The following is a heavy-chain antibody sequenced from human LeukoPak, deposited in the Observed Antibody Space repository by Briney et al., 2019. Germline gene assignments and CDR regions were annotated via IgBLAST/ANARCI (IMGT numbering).Heavy chain of an antibody. J-gene: IGHJ4*02. D-gene: IGHD3-22*01. Sequence: GGPLRLSCAVSGITLSNYGMSWVPQAPGKAREWVAGISGRGGSTNHAASVKGQFTIFRDNRKDPLYLQMNSLRAEDMAVYFCAKRGVVIRVILVGFHKEAYYFDSWGQGALVTVSS. V-gene: IGHV3-23*01. CDR3: AKRGVVIRVILVGFHKEAYYFDS. CDR2: ISGRGGST. CDR1: GITLSNYG.